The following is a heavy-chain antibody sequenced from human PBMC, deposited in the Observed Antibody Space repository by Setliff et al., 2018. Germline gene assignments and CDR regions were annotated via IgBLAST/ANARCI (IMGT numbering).Heavy chain of an antibody. CDR3: AATIATSGGGWFDP. Sequence: PSETLSLTCTVSGDSISSGTYYWGWIRQPPGKGLEWIGSRYYSGHTYYNPSLKSRVAMSVDKAKNQFSLKLTSVTAADTAVYYCAATIATSGGGWFDPWGQGTLVTVSS. CDR2: RYYSGHT. CDR1: GDSISSGTYY. D-gene: IGHD3-16*01. J-gene: IGHJ5*02. V-gene: IGHV4-39*07.